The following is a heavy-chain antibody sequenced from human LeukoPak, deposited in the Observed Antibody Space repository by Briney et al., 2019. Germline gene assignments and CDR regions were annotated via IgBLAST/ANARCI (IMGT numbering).Heavy chain of an antibody. D-gene: IGHD6-19*01. J-gene: IGHJ4*02. CDR2: ISGGGGGT. V-gene: IGHV3-23*01. CDR1: GCTFSSYT. CDR3: AKAVRSATNFDD. Sequence: PAGSLRLSCAASGCTFSSYTTSWVRQPPGKGLEWVSGISGGGGGTYYADSVKGRFTISRDNSKNTLYLQMNSLRGEDMAVYYCAKAVRSATNFDDWGQGTLVTVSS.